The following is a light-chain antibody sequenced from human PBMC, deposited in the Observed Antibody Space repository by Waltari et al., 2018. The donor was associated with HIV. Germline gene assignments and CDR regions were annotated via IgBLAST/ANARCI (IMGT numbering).Light chain of an antibody. Sequence: DIQMTQSPSTLSASIGHRVNITCRASQSISVGLAWYHQKPGKAPKLLIYEGSNLESGVPSRFSGTGSGTEFTLTISSLQPDDSATFYCQQYDSFPWTFGQGTKVGIK. V-gene: IGKV1-5*03. J-gene: IGKJ1*01. CDR1: QSISVG. CDR3: QQYDSFPWT. CDR2: EGS.